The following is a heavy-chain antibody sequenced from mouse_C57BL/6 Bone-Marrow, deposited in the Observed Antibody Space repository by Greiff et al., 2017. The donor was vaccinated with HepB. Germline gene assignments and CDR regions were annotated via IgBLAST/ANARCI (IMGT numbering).Heavy chain of an antibody. Sequence: VQLQESGAELARPGASVKLSCKASGYTFTSYGISWVKQRTGQGLEWIGEIYPRSGNTYYNEKFKGKATLTADKSSSTAYMELRSLTSEDSAVYFCARRRLTGFYFDYWGQGTTLTVSS. D-gene: IGHD4-1*01. J-gene: IGHJ2*01. CDR3: ARRRLTGFYFDY. CDR2: IYPRSGNT. V-gene: IGHV1-81*01. CDR1: GYTFTSYG.